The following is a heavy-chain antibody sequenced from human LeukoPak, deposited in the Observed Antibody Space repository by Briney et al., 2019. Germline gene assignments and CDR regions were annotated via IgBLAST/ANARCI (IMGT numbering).Heavy chain of an antibody. J-gene: IGHJ5*02. CDR1: GGSFSGYY. V-gene: IGHV4-34*01. Sequence: SETLSLTCAVYGGSFSGYYWSWIRQPPGKGLEWIGEINHSGSTNYNPSLKSRVTISVDTSKNQFSLKLSSVTAADTAVYYCARGVVFDPWGQGPLVTVSS. CDR2: INHSGST. D-gene: IGHD2-15*01. CDR3: ARGVVFDP.